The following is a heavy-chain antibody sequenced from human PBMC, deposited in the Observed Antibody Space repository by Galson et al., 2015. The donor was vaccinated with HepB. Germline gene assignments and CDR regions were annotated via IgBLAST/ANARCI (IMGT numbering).Heavy chain of an antibody. CDR1: GFTFSSYA. D-gene: IGHD3-10*01. CDR3: AKDKAYSYGSGSYDWFDP. J-gene: IGHJ5*02. Sequence: SLRLSCAASGFTFSSYAMSWVRQAPGKGLAWVSAISGSGGSTYYADSVKGRFTISRDNSKNTLYLQMNSLRAEDTAVYYCAKDKAYSYGSGSYDWFDPWGQGTLVTVSS. V-gene: IGHV3-23*01. CDR2: ISGSGGST.